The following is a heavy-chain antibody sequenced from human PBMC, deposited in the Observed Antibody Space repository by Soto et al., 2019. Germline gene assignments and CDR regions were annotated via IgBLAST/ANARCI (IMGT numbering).Heavy chain of an antibody. CDR1: GFSLSTSGMR. Sequence: SGPTLVNPTQPLTLTCTFSGFSLSTSGMRVSWIRQPPGKALEWLARIDWDDDKFYNTSLKTRLTISKDSSKNQVVLTMTNMDPVDTATYYCARMFHCSGGTCPFDYWGQGALVTVSS. V-gene: IGHV2-70*04. D-gene: IGHD2-15*01. CDR3: ARMFHCSGGTCPFDY. J-gene: IGHJ4*02. CDR2: IDWDDDK.